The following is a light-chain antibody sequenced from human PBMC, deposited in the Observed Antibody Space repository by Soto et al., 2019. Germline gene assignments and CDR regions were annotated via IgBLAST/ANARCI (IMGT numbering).Light chain of an antibody. V-gene: IGKV3-20*01. CDR2: GAS. CDR3: QQYHTTPLT. CDR1: QSVSSSY. J-gene: IGKJ4*01. Sequence: EILLTQSPGTLSMSPVEIAILSCMCSQSVSSSYLAWYQQQPGQAPRLLIYGASSRATGIPDRFSGSGSGTDFTLTISSLQAEDVAVYYCQQYHTTPLTFGGGTKVDTK.